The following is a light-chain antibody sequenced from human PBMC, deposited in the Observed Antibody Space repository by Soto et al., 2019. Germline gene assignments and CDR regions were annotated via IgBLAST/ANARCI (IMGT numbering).Light chain of an antibody. CDR3: QQYGASPPYT. V-gene: IGKV3-20*01. CDR2: AAS. J-gene: IGKJ2*01. CDR1: QTITNNY. Sequence: EVVLAQSPGTLSLSPGERVTLSCRASQTITNNYLAWYQQKPGQAPRLLISAASSRAADVPDRFSGSGSGTDFTLSISRLEPEDFAVYYCQQYGASPPYTFGQGTKLEIK.